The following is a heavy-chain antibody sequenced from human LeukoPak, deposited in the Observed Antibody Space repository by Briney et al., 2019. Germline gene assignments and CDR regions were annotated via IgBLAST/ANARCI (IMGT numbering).Heavy chain of an antibody. CDR2: ISYSGST. J-gene: IGHJ5*02. Sequence: PSETLSLTCAVCGYSNTSVFSGASIRQPPGKGLEWIAAISYSGSTNYQSILQSRLTISRDTSNNEFSLRLTSVTAADTAVYYCVRVVAVPGIDPWGQGTLVTVSS. D-gene: IGHD2-15*01. V-gene: IGHV4-38-2*01. CDR3: VRVVAVPGIDP. CDR1: GYSNTSVFS.